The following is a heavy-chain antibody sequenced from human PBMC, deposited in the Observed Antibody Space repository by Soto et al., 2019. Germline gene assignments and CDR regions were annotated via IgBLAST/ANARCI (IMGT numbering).Heavy chain of an antibody. CDR3: ARLARYDSIDF. CDR2: IYWDDDK. J-gene: IGHJ4*02. D-gene: IGHD3-22*01. V-gene: IGHV2-5*02. CDR1: GFSLSTTGLG. Sequence: QITLKESGPPLVKPTQTLTLTCTFSGFSLSTTGLGVGWIRQPPGKALEWLALIYWDDDKRYSPSLKSRLTITKDTSNNQVVLTMTNMDPVDTATYYSARLARYDSIDFWGQGTLVTVSS.